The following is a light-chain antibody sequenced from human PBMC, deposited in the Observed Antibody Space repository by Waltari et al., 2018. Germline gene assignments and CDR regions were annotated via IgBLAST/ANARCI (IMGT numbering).Light chain of an antibody. J-gene: IGKJ1*01. CDR2: GAS. CDR1: QSVRRF. V-gene: IGKV3-20*01. Sequence: DIVLTQSPGTLSLSPGERGTLPCRARQSVRRFLAWYKQKPDQAPRLLIYGASTRATGIPDRFSGSGSGTDFSLAISRLEPEDFAVYYCQKYDRLPATFGQGTKVEIK. CDR3: QKYDRLPAT.